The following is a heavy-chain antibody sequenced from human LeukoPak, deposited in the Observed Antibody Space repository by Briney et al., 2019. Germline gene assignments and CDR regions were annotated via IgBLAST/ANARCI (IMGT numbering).Heavy chain of an antibody. D-gene: IGHD2-15*01. J-gene: IGHJ4*02. V-gene: IGHV1-46*01. CDR1: GYTFTSYY. CDR2: INPSGGST. Sequence: GASVKVSCKASGYTFTSYYMHWVRQAPGQGLEWVGIINPSGGSTSYAQKFQGRVTMTRDTSTSTVYMELSSLRSEDTAVYYCARGRYCSGGSCYITGDYWGQGTLVTASS. CDR3: ARGRYCSGGSCYITGDY.